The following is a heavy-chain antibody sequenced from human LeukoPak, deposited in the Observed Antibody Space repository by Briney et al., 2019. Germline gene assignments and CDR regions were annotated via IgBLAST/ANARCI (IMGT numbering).Heavy chain of an antibody. V-gene: IGHV3-30*18. J-gene: IGHJ4*02. CDR1: GFTFSSYG. D-gene: IGHD1-26*01. Sequence: GGSLRLSCAASGFTFSSYGMHWVRQAPGQGLEWVAVISYDGSNKYYADSVKGRFTISRDNSKNTLYLQMNSLRAEDTAVYYCAKTDIVGAFDYWGQGTLVTVSS. CDR2: ISYDGSNK. CDR3: AKTDIVGAFDY.